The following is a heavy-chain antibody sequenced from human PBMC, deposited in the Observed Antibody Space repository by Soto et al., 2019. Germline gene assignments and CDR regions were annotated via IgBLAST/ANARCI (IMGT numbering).Heavy chain of an antibody. CDR2: ISYDGSNK. V-gene: IGHV3-30*18. Sequence: SLRLSCAAARFAFSSNGMHWVPHAPGKKLEWVAVISYDGSNKYYADSVKGRFTISRDNSKNTLYLQMNSLRAEDTAVYYCAKGGMVRGVIGYYYYMDVWGKGTTVTVSS. D-gene: IGHD3-10*01. CDR1: RFAFSSNG. CDR3: AKGGMVRGVIGYYYYMDV. J-gene: IGHJ6*03.